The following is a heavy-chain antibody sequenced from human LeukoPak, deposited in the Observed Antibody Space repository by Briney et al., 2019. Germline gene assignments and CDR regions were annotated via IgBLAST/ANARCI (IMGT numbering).Heavy chain of an antibody. V-gene: IGHV3-74*01. Sequence: GGSLRLSCAASGFTFSTYWVHWVRQAPGKGLVWVSRINPDGSSTSYADSVKGRFTISRDNAKNTLYLQMNSLRAEDTAVYYCARGDRYGYYWGQGTLVTVSS. CDR3: ARGDRYGYY. CDR2: INPDGSST. J-gene: IGHJ4*02. D-gene: IGHD3-10*01. CDR1: GFTFSTYW.